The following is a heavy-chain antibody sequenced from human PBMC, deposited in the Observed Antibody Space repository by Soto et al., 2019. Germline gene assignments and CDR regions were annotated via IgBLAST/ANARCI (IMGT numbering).Heavy chain of an antibody. CDR1: GFTFSSYW. CDR3: VRDDVGVGIDY. CDR2: IDSDGNST. J-gene: IGHJ4*02. Sequence: GGSLRLSCAASGFTFSSYWIHWVRQVPGKRLVWVSHIDSDGNSTTYADSVKGRFTISRDNAKNTVYLQMNSLRAEDTAVYYCVRDDVGVGIDYWGLGT. V-gene: IGHV3-74*03. D-gene: IGHD1-26*01.